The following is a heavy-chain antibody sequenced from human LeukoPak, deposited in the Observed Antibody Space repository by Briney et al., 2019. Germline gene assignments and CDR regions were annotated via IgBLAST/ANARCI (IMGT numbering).Heavy chain of an antibody. J-gene: IGHJ6*03. CDR3: TRGYSYGQYYYYYMDV. V-gene: IGHV4-59*01. D-gene: IGHD5-18*01. CDR2: IYYSGRT. CDR1: RGSISSYY. Sequence: SETLSLTCTVSRGSISSYYWSWIRQPPGKGLEWIGYIYYSGRTNYNPPLTSRVTISVDTSKNQFSLKLSSVTAADTAVYYCTRGYSYGQYYYYYMDVWGKGTTVTVSS.